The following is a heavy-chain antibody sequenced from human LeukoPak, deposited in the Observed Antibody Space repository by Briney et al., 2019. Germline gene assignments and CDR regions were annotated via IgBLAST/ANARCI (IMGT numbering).Heavy chain of an antibody. J-gene: IGHJ4*02. Sequence: ASVKVSCKASGGTFSSYAISWVRQAPGQGLEWMGGIIPIFGTANYAQKFQGRVTITTDESTSTAYMELSSLRSEDTAVYYCARLSFGLITIFGVVTNDNTYYFDYWGQGTLVTVSS. CDR1: GGTFSSYA. CDR2: IIPIFGTA. V-gene: IGHV1-69*05. D-gene: IGHD3-3*01. CDR3: ARLSFGLITIFGVVTNDNTYYFDY.